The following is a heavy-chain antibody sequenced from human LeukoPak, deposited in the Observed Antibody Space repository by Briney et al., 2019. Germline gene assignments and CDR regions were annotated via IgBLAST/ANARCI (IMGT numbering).Heavy chain of an antibody. D-gene: IGHD3-22*01. CDR1: GFTFSSYA. Sequence: GGSLRLSCAASGFTFSSYAMSWVRRAPGKGLECVSVIYSGGSTFYADSVKGRFTVSRDNSKNTLYLQMNSLRAEDTAVYYCARDLYFDNSGYYYHDYWGQGTLVTVSS. J-gene: IGHJ4*02. CDR2: IYSGGST. V-gene: IGHV3-53*01. CDR3: ARDLYFDNSGYYYHDY.